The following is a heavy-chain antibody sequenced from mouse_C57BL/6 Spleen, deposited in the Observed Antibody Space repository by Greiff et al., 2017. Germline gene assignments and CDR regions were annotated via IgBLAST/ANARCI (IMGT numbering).Heavy chain of an antibody. CDR1: GYSFTSYY. CDR3: ARGTTMVTTPFDY. V-gene: IGHV1-66*01. J-gene: IGHJ2*01. CDR2: IYPGSGNT. D-gene: IGHD2-2*01. Sequence: VQLQQSGPELVKPGASVKISCKASGYSFTSYYIHWVKQRPGQGLEWIGWIYPGSGNTKYNEKFKGKATLTADTSSSTAYMQLSSLTSEDSAVYYCARGTTMVTTPFDYWGQGTTLTVSS.